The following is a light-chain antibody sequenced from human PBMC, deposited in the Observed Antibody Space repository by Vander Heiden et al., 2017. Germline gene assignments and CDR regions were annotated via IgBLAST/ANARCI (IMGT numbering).Light chain of an antibody. CDR2: AAS. V-gene: IGKV1-8*01. J-gene: IGKJ3*01. Sequence: AIRITQSLSTLSASTGDRATITCRASQGISSYLAWYQQKPGKAPKLLIYAASTLPSGVPARFSGSGSGTDFTLTISCLQSEDFATYYCQQHNSYPLTFGRGTKVDIK. CDR1: QGISSY. CDR3: QQHNSYPLT.